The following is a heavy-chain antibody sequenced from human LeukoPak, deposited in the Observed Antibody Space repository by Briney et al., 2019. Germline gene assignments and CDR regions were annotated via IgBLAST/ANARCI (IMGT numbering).Heavy chain of an antibody. J-gene: IGHJ3*02. D-gene: IGHD3-10*01. Sequence: GASVKVSCKASGGTFSTYVISWIRQAPGQGLEWMGRINPIIDIADYAQKFQGRVTITADKSTSTVYMELSNLRSEDTAIYYCGRPANYFGSGSYYIDAFDIWGQGTMVTVSS. CDR1: GGTFSTYV. CDR2: INPIIDIA. CDR3: GRPANYFGSGSYYIDAFDI. V-gene: IGHV1-69*04.